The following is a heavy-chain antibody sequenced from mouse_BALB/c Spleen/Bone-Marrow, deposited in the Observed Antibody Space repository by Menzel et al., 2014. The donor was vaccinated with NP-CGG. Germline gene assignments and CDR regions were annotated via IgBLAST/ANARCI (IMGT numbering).Heavy chain of an antibody. Sequence: QVQLQQPGAELVKPGASVKLSCMTSGYTFTNYWIQWVKQRPGQGLGWIGEIFPGTGTTYYNERFKGKATLTIDTSSSTAYMQLSSLTSEDSAAYFCARGGDYGYWGQGTTLTVSS. J-gene: IGHJ2*01. D-gene: IGHD2-13*01. V-gene: IGHV1S132*01. CDR2: IFPGTGTT. CDR1: GYTFTNYW. CDR3: ARGGDYGY.